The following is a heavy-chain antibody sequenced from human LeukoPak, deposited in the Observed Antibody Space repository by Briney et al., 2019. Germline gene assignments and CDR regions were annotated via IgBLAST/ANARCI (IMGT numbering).Heavy chain of an antibody. Sequence: GGSLRLSCAVSGFTVSSNYFSWVRQAPGKGLEWVSVIYTEGTTYYADSVKGRFIISRDNSKNTVCLQMNSLRVEDTAVYYCASEGDWGQGTLVTVSS. CDR3: ASEGD. V-gene: IGHV3-66*02. CDR1: GFTVSSNY. J-gene: IGHJ4*02. CDR2: IYTEGTT. D-gene: IGHD3-16*01.